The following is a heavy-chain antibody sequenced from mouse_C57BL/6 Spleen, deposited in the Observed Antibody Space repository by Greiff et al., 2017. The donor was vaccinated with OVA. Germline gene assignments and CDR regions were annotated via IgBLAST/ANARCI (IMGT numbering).Heavy chain of an antibody. J-gene: IGHJ4*01. CDR2: INYDGSST. CDR1: GFTFSDYY. CDR3: ARDEDSEGAMDY. Sequence: EVQLVESEGGLVQPGSSMKLSCTASGFTFSDYYMAWVRQVPEKGLEWVANINYDGSSTYYLDSLKSRFIISRDNAKNILYLQMSSLKSEDTATYYCARDEDSEGAMDYWGQGTSVTVSS. V-gene: IGHV5-16*01.